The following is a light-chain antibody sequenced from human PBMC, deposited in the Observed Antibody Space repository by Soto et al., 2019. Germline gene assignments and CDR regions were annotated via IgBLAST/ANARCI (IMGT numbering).Light chain of an antibody. CDR2: DAS. CDR1: QNIGNW. J-gene: IGKJ1*01. Sequence: DIQMTQSPSTLSASVGDRVTITCRASQNIGNWLAWYQQKPGKTPDLLIYDASSLGSGVPLRFSGSGSGTDFTLTISSLQTDDSATYYCQQYYYNPWTFGQGTKVEIK. CDR3: QQYYYNPWT. V-gene: IGKV1-5*01.